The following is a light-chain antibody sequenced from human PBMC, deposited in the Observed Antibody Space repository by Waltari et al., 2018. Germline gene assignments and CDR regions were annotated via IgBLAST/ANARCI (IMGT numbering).Light chain of an antibody. CDR3: QQYYTYPWT. CDR2: AAS. V-gene: IGKV1-5*03. CDR1: QSISSW. J-gene: IGKJ1*01. Sequence: DIQMTQSPSTLSASVGDRVTITCRASQSISSWLAWYQQKPGKAPDLLLYAASNLHSGVPSRFSGGGSGKEFTLTISSLQPDDSATYYCQQYYTYPWTFGQGTKVEIK.